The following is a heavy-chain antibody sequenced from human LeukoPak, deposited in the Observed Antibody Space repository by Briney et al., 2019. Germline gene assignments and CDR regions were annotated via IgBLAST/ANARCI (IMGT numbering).Heavy chain of an antibody. CDR3: ATTPVRDWLGLENFYFFYYMDV. V-gene: IGHV1-18*01. D-gene: IGHD6-19*01. Sequence: ASVKVSCKASGYTFTSYGISWVRQAPGQGLEWMGWISAYNGNTNYAQKLQGRVTMTTDTSTSTAYMELRSLRSDDTAVYYCATTPVRDWLGLENFYFFYYMDVWGKGTTVTVS. CDR1: GYTFTSYG. CDR2: ISAYNGNT. J-gene: IGHJ6*03.